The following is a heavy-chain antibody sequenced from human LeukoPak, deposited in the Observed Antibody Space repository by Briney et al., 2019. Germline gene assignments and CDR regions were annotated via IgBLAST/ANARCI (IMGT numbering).Heavy chain of an antibody. CDR1: GFTFSSYW. J-gene: IGHJ3*02. CDR3: ARLSDSISCFGFDI. Sequence: GGSLRLSCAASGFTFSSYWMSWVRQAPGKGLEWVANIKQDESEKYYVDSVKGRFTISRDNAKNSLYLQMNSLRAEGTAVYYCARLSDSISCFGFDIWGQGTTVTVSS. CDR2: IKQDESEK. V-gene: IGHV3-7*01. D-gene: IGHD2-2*01.